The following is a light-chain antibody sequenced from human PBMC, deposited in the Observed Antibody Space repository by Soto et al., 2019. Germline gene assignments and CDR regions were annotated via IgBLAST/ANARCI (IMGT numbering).Light chain of an antibody. Sequence: EIVLTQSPATLSLSPGERATLSCRASQSVSSSYLAWYQQKPGQAPRLLNYGASSRTTGITDRFSGSGSGTDLTLTISRLEPEDVAVYYCQQYGSSGWTFGQGTKVEIK. CDR3: QQYGSSGWT. CDR1: QSVSSSY. CDR2: GAS. J-gene: IGKJ1*01. V-gene: IGKV3-20*01.